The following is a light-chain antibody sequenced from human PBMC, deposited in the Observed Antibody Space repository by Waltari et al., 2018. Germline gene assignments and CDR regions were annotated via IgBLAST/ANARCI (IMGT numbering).Light chain of an antibody. CDR2: TTH. CDR1: SSSIGRND. V-gene: IGLV1-47*02. J-gene: IGLJ2*01. CDR3: AAWDDSLSGMV. Sequence: QSVLTQPPSAAGTPGQRVTISCSGSSSSIGRNDVYWYQQLPGPAPKLLIYTTHQRPSGVPDRFSDSKSGTSASLVISGLRSEDEADYYCAAWDDSLSGMVFGGGTKLTVL.